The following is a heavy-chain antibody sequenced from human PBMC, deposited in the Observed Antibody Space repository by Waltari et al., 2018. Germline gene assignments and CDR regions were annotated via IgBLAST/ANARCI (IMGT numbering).Heavy chain of an antibody. D-gene: IGHD2-2*02. J-gene: IGHJ1*01. CDR2: ISFDGKDK. Sequence: QVQLVESGGGVVQPGRSLRLSCAASGLTPNTYAMHWVRQAPGKGLEWVAVISFDGKDKYYADSVQCRFTISRDDSKNTLNLQMNSLRTEDTAMYWCARDACRTTLCYMGGVGYLDLWGQGTLVTVSS. CDR3: ARDACRTTLCYMGGVGYLDL. CDR1: GLTPNTYA. V-gene: IGHV3-30*04.